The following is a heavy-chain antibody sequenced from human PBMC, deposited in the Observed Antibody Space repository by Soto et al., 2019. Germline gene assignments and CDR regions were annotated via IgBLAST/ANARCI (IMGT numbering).Heavy chain of an antibody. CDR3: ARSIGSGGVIGGFDY. CDR1: GGTFNMYA. J-gene: IGHJ4*02. D-gene: IGHD3-16*02. CDR2: IIPIFDTP. V-gene: IGHV1-69*01. Sequence: QVQLVQSGAAVRKPGSAVRVSCKASGGTFNMYAMNWVRQAPGQGLEWMAGIIPIFDTPRYSQQFQGRVTITVDESTSTAYMELSSLRSEDTAIYYCARSIGSGGVIGGFDYWGQGTLVTVAS.